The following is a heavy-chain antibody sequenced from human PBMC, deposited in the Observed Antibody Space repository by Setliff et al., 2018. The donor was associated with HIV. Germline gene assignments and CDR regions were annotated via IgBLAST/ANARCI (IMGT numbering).Heavy chain of an antibody. V-gene: IGHV4-4*09. D-gene: IGHD2-21*02. J-gene: IGHJ4*02. CDR2: IHASGKT. CDR3: ATLDPSGGNFLAY. Sequence: SETLSLTCTVSGDTDFYWNWIRQPPGKGLEWVGYIHASGKTNYNPSLKSRVTISLDTSKMQFSLHLTSVTAADTAVYYCATLDPSGGNFLAYWGQGTMVTVSS. CDR1: GDTDFY.